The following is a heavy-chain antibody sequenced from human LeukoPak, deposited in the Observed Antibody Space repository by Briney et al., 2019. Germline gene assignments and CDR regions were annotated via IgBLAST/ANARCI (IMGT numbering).Heavy chain of an antibody. CDR3: ARSDDGDKSVFDY. CDR1: IDSMFGYF. Sequence: SETLSLTCTVSIDSMFGYFWSWIRQPPGKGLEWIGYIYYSGSTNYNPSLKSRVTISVDTSKNQFSLKLSSVTAADTAVYYCARSDDGDKSVFDYWGQGTLVTVSS. CDR2: IYYSGST. D-gene: IGHD4-17*01. J-gene: IGHJ4*02. V-gene: IGHV4-59*01.